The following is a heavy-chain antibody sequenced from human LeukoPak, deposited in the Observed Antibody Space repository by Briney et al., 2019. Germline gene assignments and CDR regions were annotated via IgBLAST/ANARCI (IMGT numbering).Heavy chain of an antibody. CDR2: ISAYNGNT. J-gene: IGHJ6*02. CDR3: ARVYGGITIFGVVIISGMDV. V-gene: IGHV1-18*01. D-gene: IGHD3-3*01. CDR1: GYTFTSYG. Sequence: ASVKVSCKASGYTFTSYGISWVRQAPGQGLEWMGWISAYNGNTNYAQKLQGRVTMTRNTSISTAYMELSSLRSEDTAVYYCARVYGGITIFGVVIISGMDVWGQGTTVTVSS.